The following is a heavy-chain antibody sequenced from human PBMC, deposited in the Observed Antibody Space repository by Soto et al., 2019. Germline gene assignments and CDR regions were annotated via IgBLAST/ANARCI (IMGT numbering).Heavy chain of an antibody. CDR2: ISSSTI. V-gene: IGHV3-48*01. Sequence: GGSLRLSCAASGFTFSSYSMNWVRQAPGKGLEWVSYISSSTIYYADSVKGRFTISRDNAKNSLYLQMNSLRAEDTAVYYCARESHSFGGVIVIPNDYWGQGTLVTVSS. CDR1: GFTFSSYS. J-gene: IGHJ4*02. CDR3: ARESHSFGGVIVIPNDY. D-gene: IGHD3-16*02.